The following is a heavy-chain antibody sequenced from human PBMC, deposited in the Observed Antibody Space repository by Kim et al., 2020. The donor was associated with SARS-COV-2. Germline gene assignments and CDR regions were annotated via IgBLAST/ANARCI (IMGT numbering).Heavy chain of an antibody. Sequence: SLKSRVTISGGTSKNQFSLKLSSVTAADTAVYYCARYYGSGTYALYYFDYWGQGTLVTVSS. CDR3: ARYYGSGTYALYYFDY. D-gene: IGHD3-10*01. V-gene: IGHV4-59*10. J-gene: IGHJ4*02.